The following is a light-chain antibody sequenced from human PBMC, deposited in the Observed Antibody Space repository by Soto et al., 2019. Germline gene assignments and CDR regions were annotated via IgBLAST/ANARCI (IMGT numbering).Light chain of an antibody. CDR3: QQYNSYPIT. CDR1: QTISYW. Sequence: DIQMTQSPSTLSASVGDRVTITCQASQTISYWLAWYQQKPGKAPKLLIYKASNLESGVPSRFSGSGSGTEFTLTISSLQPDDFATYYCQQYNSYPITFGGGTKVDIK. CDR2: KAS. J-gene: IGKJ4*01. V-gene: IGKV1-5*03.